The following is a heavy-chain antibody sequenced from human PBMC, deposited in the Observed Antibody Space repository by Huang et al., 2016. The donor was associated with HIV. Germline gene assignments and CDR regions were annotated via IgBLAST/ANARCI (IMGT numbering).Heavy chain of an antibody. CDR2: VSDTASNK. CDR3: ARGRDGRSGFYFGDFDY. V-gene: IGHV3-30-3*01. J-gene: IGHJ4*02. D-gene: IGHD3-22*01. Sequence: QVQLVESGGGVVQPGRSLRLSCTASGFTFSNYAMHWLRQAPGKGLEWVTLVSDTASNKYYADSMKGRFSISRDNSKNTMYLHMNSLRPEDTAVYYCARGRDGRSGFYFGDFDYWGQGTLVTVSS. CDR1: GFTFSNYA.